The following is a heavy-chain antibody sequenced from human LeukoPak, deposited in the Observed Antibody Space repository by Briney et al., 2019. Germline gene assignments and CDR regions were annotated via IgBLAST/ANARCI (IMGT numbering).Heavy chain of an antibody. CDR2: IRSKAYGGTT. CDR1: GFTFGDYA. V-gene: IGHV3-49*04. Sequence: GGSLRLSCTASGFTFGDYAMSWVRQAPGKGLEWVGFIRSKAYGGTTEYAASVKGRFTISRDDSKSIAYLQMNSLRAEDTAVYYCAKDFTWNQLVPEYFHYWGQGTLVTVSS. D-gene: IGHD1-14*01. J-gene: IGHJ1*01. CDR3: AKDFTWNQLVPEYFHY.